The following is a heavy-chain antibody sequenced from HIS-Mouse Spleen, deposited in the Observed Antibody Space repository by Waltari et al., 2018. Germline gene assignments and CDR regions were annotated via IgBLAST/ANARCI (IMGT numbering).Heavy chain of an antibody. J-gene: IGHJ4*02. Sequence: QVQLVESGGGVVQPGRSLRLSCAASGFTFSSYGMHWVRQAPGKGLEWVAVISYDGSKKDYEDSVKGRFTISRDNSKNTLYLQMNSLRAEDTAVYYCAKDKHHAFDYWGQGTLVTVSS. CDR3: AKDKHHAFDY. CDR2: ISYDGSKK. CDR1: GFTFSSYG. V-gene: IGHV3-30*18.